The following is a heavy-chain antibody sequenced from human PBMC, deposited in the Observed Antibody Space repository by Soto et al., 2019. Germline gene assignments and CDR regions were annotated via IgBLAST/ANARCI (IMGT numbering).Heavy chain of an antibody. CDR1: GYTFTGYY. V-gene: IGHV1-2*04. CDR3: ARVRSAARGDYYYGMDV. J-gene: IGHJ6*02. D-gene: IGHD6-6*01. Sequence: GASVKVSCKASGYTFTGYYMHWVRQAPGQGLEWMGWINPNSGGTNYAQKFQGWVTMTRDTSISTAYMELSRLRPDDTAVYYCARVRSAARGDYYYGMDVWGQGTTVTVSS. CDR2: INPNSGGT.